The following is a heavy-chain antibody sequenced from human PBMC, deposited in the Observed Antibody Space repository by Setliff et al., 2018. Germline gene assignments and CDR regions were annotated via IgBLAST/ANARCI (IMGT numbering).Heavy chain of an antibody. J-gene: IGHJ4*02. D-gene: IGHD1-26*01. CDR3: ARALGATITHLDY. Sequence: ASVKVSCKASGYTFTGYYMHWVRQAPGQGLEWMGRINPNSGGTNYAQKFQGWVTMTRDTSISTAYMELSRLRSDDTAVYYCARALGATITHLDYWGQGTLVTVSS. CDR1: GYTFTGYY. V-gene: IGHV1-2*04. CDR2: INPNSGGT.